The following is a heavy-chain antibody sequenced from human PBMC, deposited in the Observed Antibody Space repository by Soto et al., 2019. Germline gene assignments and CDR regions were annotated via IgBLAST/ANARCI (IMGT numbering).Heavy chain of an antibody. V-gene: IGHV1-3*01. CDR1: GYTFTSYA. CDR3: VLYCSSTSCYRGAYYYYGMDV. Sequence: GASVKVSCKASGYTFTSYAMHWVRQAPGQRLEWMGWINAGNGNTKYSQKFQGRVTITRDTSAGTAYTELSSLRSEDTAVYYCVLYCSSTSCYRGAYYYYGMDVWGQGTTVTVSS. D-gene: IGHD2-2*02. J-gene: IGHJ6*02. CDR2: INAGNGNT.